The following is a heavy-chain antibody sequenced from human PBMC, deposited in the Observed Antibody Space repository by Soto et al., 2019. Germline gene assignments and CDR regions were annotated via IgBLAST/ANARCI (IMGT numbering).Heavy chain of an antibody. Sequence: ASVKVSCKASGYTFTSYGSSWLRQAPGQGLEWMGWISAYNGNTNYAQKLQGRVTMTTDTSTSTAYMELRSLRSDDTAVYYCARDFWIVVVPAAPRDAFDIWGQGTMVTVSS. CDR1: GYTFTSYG. J-gene: IGHJ3*02. D-gene: IGHD2-2*01. CDR2: ISAYNGNT. V-gene: IGHV1-18*01. CDR3: ARDFWIVVVPAAPRDAFDI.